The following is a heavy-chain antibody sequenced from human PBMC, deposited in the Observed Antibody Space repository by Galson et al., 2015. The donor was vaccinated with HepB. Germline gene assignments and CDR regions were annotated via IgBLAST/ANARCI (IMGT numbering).Heavy chain of an antibody. Sequence: PALVKPTQTLTLTCTFSGFSLSTNGVGVGWIRQPPGKALEWLALIYWDDDERYRSSLKSRLTITKDTSKNQVALTMTNMDPVDTATYYCVHSRRDAGKLCNSPSCWPLYFYDYWGQGTLVTVSS. D-gene: IGHD2-2*01. CDR3: VHSRRDAGKLCNSPSCWPLYFYDY. CDR1: GFSLSTNGVG. CDR2: IYWDDDE. V-gene: IGHV2-5*02. J-gene: IGHJ4*02.